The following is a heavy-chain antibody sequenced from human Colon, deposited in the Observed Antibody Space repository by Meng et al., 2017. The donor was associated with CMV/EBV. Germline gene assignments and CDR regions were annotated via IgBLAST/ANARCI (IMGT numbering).Heavy chain of an antibody. CDR2: IFWDGDK. J-gene: IGHJ4*02. CDR1: GFSLTTTGVG. CDR3: VYCSPGRNGFSSYYQRVFDY. V-gene: IGHV2-5*02. Sequence: SAPTPRTPTHTLTLTFPFSGFSLTTTGVGVGWIRQPPGKALEWLALIFWDGDKRYSPSLNSRLAITKDTSENQVVLTMTNMDPMDTATYYCVYCSPGRNGFSSYYQRVFDYWGQGTLVTVSS. D-gene: IGHD3-22*01.